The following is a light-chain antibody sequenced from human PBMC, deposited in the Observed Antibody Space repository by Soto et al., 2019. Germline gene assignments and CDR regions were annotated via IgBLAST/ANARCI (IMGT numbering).Light chain of an antibody. CDR1: SSDVGTYDL. CDR3: CSYSGPSTYVV. CDR2: AVT. Sequence: QAVVTQPASVSGSPGQSITISCTGTSSDVGTYDLVSWYQQHPGKAPKLVISAVTKRPSGVSDRFSGSKSGNTASLTISGLQTEDEADYYCCSYSGPSTYVVFGGGTQLTVL. J-gene: IGLJ2*01. V-gene: IGLV2-23*02.